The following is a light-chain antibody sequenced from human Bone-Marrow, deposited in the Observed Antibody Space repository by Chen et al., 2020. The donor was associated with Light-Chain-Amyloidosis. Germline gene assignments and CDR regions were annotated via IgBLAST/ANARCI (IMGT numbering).Light chain of an antibody. Sequence: EIVLPQSPGPLSLSPGERATLSCRASQSVSSSYLAWYQQKPGQAPRLLIYGASSRATGIPDRFSGSGSGTDFTLTISRLEPEDFAVYYCQQYGSSPYTVGQGTKLEIK. CDR1: QSVSSSY. CDR3: QQYGSSPYT. CDR2: GAS. J-gene: IGKJ2*01. V-gene: IGKV3-20*01.